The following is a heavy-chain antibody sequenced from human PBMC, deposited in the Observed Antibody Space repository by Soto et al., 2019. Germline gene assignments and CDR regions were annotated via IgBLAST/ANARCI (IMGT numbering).Heavy chain of an antibody. J-gene: IGHJ4*02. V-gene: IGHV3-23*01. Sequence: PGGSLRLSCAASGFTFSSYSMNWVRQAPGKGLEWVSGVSASGLNTDYADPVKGRFYISRDNSKNTVSLEMTSLRAEDTAVYYCAKGGRQWLVTSDFNYWGQGALVTVSS. CDR2: VSASGLNT. D-gene: IGHD6-19*01. CDR3: AKGGRQWLVTSDFNY. CDR1: GFTFSSYS.